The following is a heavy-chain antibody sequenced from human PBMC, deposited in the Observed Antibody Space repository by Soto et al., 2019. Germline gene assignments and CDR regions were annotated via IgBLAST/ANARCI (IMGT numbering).Heavy chain of an antibody. D-gene: IGHD3-3*01. V-gene: IGHV3-23*01. CDR3: AKDSNNLDQTYYDVGSGYYGRYYYMDV. Sequence: GGSLRLSCAASGFTFSSYAMSWVRQAPGKGLEWVSAISGSGGSTYYADSVKGRFTISRDNSKNTLYLQMNSLRAEDTAVYYCAKDSNNLDQTYYDVGSGYYGRYYYMDVWGKGTTVTVAS. CDR2: ISGSGGST. J-gene: IGHJ6*03. CDR1: GFTFSSYA.